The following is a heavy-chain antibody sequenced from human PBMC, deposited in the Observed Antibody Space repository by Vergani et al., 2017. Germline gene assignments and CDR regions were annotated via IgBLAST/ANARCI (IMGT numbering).Heavy chain of an antibody. CDR2: VYHSGST. J-gene: IGHJ4*02. D-gene: IGHD3-16*01. V-gene: IGHV4-38-2*01. CDR3: ASLLTGGIDY. CDR1: DYSISSGYY. Sequence: QVQLQESGPGLVKPSETLSLTCAVSDYSISSGYYWGWVRQPPGKGLDWIGSVYHSGSTSYNPSLKSRVTISIDTSKTQFSLKLTSVTAADTAVYYCASLLTGGIDYWGQGILVTVFS.